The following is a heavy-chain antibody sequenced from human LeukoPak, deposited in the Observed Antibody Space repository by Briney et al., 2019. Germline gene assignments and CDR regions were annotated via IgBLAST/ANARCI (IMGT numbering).Heavy chain of an antibody. V-gene: IGHV3-11*04. CDR2: INSYSNTI. CDR1: GFTFSDYY. CDR3: ARDIQQLVLDY. D-gene: IGHD6-13*01. Sequence: GESLRLSCATSGFTFSDYYMSWIRQAPGKGLEWISFINSYSNTIYYADSVKGRFTISRDNAKNTLYLQMNSLRAEDTAVYYCARDIQQLVLDYWGQGTLVTVSS. J-gene: IGHJ4*02.